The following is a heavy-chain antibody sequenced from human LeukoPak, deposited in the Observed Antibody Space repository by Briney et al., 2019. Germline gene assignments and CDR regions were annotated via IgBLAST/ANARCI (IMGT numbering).Heavy chain of an antibody. D-gene: IGHD1-14*01. CDR3: AREASKAPGP. J-gene: IGHJ5*02. CDR2: ISSSSSYI. Sequence: GGSLRLSCAASGFTFSSYSMNWVRQAPGKGLEWVSSISSSSSYIYYADSVKGRFTISRDNAKNSLYLQMNSLRAEDAAVYYCAREASKAPGPWGQGTLVTVSS. CDR1: GFTFSSYS. V-gene: IGHV3-21*01.